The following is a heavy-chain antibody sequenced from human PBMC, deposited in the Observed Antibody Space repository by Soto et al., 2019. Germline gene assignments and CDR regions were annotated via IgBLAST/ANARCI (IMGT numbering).Heavy chain of an antibody. D-gene: IGHD2-2*01. CDR1: GYTFTSYG. Sequence: ASVKVSCKASGYTFTSYGISWVRQAPGQGLEWMGWISAYNGNTNYAQKLQGRVTMTTDSSTSTVYMELRSLRSDDTAVYYCARDRDIVVVPAANINWFDPWGQGTLVTVSS. CDR3: ARDRDIVVVPAANINWFDP. CDR2: ISAYNGNT. J-gene: IGHJ5*02. V-gene: IGHV1-18*01.